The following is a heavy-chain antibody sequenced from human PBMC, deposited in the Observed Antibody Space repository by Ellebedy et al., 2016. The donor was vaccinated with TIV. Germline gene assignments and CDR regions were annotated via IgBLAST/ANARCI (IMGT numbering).Heavy chain of an antibody. Sequence: MPSETLSLTCTVSGGSISNSDYYWNWIRQPPGKGLEWIGSIYYSGSAYYNPSLKSQVTVSVDTSKNQFSLNLSSVTAADTAVYYCARDSGRRRSWDNDYWGQGTLVTVSS. CDR3: ARDSGRRRSWDNDY. CDR2: IYYSGSA. J-gene: IGHJ4*02. D-gene: IGHD3-10*01. V-gene: IGHV4-39*07. CDR1: GGSISNSDYY.